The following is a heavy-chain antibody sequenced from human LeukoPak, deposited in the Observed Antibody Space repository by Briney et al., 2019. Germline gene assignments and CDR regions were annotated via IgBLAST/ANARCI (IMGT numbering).Heavy chain of an antibody. CDR3: ARDPIAVAGSYAGLCDY. V-gene: IGHV3-30-3*01. CDR1: GFTFSSYA. J-gene: IGHJ4*02. Sequence: GGSLRLSCAASGFTFSSYAMHWVRQAPGKGLEWVAVISYDGSNKYYADSVKGRFTISRDNSKNTLYLQMNSLRAEDTAVYYCARDPIAVAGSYAGLCDYWGQGTLVTVSS. D-gene: IGHD6-19*01. CDR2: ISYDGSNK.